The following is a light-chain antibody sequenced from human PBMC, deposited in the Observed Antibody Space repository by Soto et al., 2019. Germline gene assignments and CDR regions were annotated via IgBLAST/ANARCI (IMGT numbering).Light chain of an antibody. CDR1: QSVSSN. CDR3: QQLNVYPLT. J-gene: IGKJ1*01. CDR2: GVY. Sequence: EIVMTQSPTILSLSPGGRATLSFMASQSVSSNLAWYQQKPGQPPRLLMYGVYTRAPGTPARFSGSGSGTEFTLTVSSLQPEDFATYYCQQLNVYPLTFGQGTKVDIK. V-gene: IGKV3D-15*01.